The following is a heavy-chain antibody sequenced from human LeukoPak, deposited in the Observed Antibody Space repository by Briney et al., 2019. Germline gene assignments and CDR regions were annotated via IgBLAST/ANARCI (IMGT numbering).Heavy chain of an antibody. V-gene: IGHV4-59*11. D-gene: IGHD2-21*01. CDR3: GRDALVGYFSYYYMDV. CDR1: GGAITSHY. CDR2: ISNSGST. Sequence: KPSETLSLTCTVSGGAITSHYWTWIRQSPVKGLEWIGDISNSGSTSYNPSLESRVTISIDTSKSQFSLKLTSVTAADTAVYYCGRDALVGYFSYYYMDVWGKGTTVTVSS. J-gene: IGHJ6*03.